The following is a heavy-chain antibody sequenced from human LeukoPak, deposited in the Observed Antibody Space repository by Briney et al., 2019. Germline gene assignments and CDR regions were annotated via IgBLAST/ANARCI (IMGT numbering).Heavy chain of an antibody. D-gene: IGHD6-13*01. CDR2: ISPGDSDT. CDR1: GYRFSSYW. J-gene: IGHJ4*02. Sequence: GASLKISCKGSGYRFSSYWIGWVRQMPGKGLEWMGIISPGDSDTRYSSSFQGQVTISADKSFNTAYLQWSSLKASDSAMYYCARQGSWVSLDYWGQGTPVTVSS. V-gene: IGHV5-51*01. CDR3: ARQGSWVSLDY.